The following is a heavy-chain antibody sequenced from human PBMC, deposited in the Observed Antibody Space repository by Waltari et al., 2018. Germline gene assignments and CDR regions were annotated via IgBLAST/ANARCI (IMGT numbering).Heavy chain of an antibody. J-gene: IGHJ4*02. V-gene: IGHV4-59*11. Sequence: QVQLQESGPGLVKPSETLSLTCTVSGGSISSHYWSWIRQPPGKGLEWIGYNYYSGSTNYNPSLKSRVTISVDTSKNQFSLKLSSVTAADTAVYYWARVRTYGASDYWGQGTLVTVSS. D-gene: IGHD3-10*01. CDR3: ARVRTYGASDY. CDR2: NYYSGST. CDR1: GGSISSHY.